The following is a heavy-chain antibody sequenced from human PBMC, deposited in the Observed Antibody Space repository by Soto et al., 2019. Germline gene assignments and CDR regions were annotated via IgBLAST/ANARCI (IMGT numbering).Heavy chain of an antibody. CDR1: GFTFSSYG. Sequence: PGESLKISCAASGFTFSSYGMHWVRQAPGKGLEWVAVISYDGSNKYYADSVKGRFTISRDNSKNTLYLQMNSLRAEDTAVYYCAKAGHYSSSWYGWYYGMDVWGQGTTVTVS. D-gene: IGHD6-13*01. V-gene: IGHV3-30*18. CDR2: ISYDGSNK. CDR3: AKAGHYSSSWYGWYYGMDV. J-gene: IGHJ6*02.